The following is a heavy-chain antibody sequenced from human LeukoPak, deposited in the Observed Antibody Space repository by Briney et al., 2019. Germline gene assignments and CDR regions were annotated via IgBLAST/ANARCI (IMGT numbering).Heavy chain of an antibody. D-gene: IGHD3-10*01. Sequence: GESLKISCKGSGYSFTSYWIGWVRQMPGKGLEWMGIIYPGDSDTRYSPSFQGQVTISADKSISTAYLQWSSLKASDTAMYYCARHVGYYGSGSYYIDYWGQGTLVTVSS. CDR1: GYSFTSYW. CDR2: IYPGDSDT. V-gene: IGHV5-51*01. CDR3: ARHVGYYGSGSYYIDY. J-gene: IGHJ4*02.